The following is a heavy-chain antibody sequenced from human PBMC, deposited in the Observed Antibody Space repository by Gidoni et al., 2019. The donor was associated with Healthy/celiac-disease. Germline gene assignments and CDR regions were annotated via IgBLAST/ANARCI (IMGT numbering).Heavy chain of an antibody. CDR3: ARLSTTVTTN. Sequence: QLQLQESGPGLVKPSETLSLTCTVSGGSISSSSYYWGWIRQPSGKGLEWIGSIYYSGSTYYNPSLKSRVTISVDTSKNQFSLKLSSVTAADTAVYYCARLSTTVTTNWGQGTLVTVSS. V-gene: IGHV4-39*01. CDR1: GGSISSSSYY. J-gene: IGHJ4*02. CDR2: IYYSGST. D-gene: IGHD4-17*01.